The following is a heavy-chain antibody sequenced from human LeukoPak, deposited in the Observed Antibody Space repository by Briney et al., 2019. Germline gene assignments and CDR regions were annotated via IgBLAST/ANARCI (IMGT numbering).Heavy chain of an antibody. CDR2: ISSSSSYI. J-gene: IGHJ5*02. CDR1: GFTFSSYS. V-gene: IGHV3-21*01. CDR3: AREAMVATENWFDP. Sequence: PGGSLRLSCAASGFTFSSYSMNWVRQAPGKGLEWVSSISSSSSYIYYADSVKGRFTISRDNAKNSLYLQMNSLRAEDTAVYYCAREAMVATENWFDPWGQGTLVTVSS. D-gene: IGHD5-12*01.